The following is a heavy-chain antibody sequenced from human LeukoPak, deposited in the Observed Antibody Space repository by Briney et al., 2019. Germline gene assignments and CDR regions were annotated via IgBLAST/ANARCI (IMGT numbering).Heavy chain of an antibody. CDR2: FDPEDGET. D-gene: IGHD3-10*01. Sequence: GASVKVSCKVSGYTLTELSMHWVRQTPGKGLEWMGGFDPEDGETLYAQKLQGRVTMTEDTSTDTAYMELSSLRSEDTAVYYCATDQRGAGLGFRYGSGSYNGLDVWGQGTAVTVSS. CDR1: GYTLTELS. CDR3: ATDQRGAGLGFRYGSGSYNGLDV. V-gene: IGHV1-24*01. J-gene: IGHJ6*02.